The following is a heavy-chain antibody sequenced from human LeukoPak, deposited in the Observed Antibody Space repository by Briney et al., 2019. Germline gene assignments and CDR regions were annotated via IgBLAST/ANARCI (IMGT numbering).Heavy chain of an antibody. CDR1: GFTFSSYW. CDR2: IKQDGSEK. V-gene: IGHV3-7*01. D-gene: IGHD1-26*01. J-gene: IGHJ4*02. Sequence: GGSLRLSCAASGFTFSSYWMSWVRQAPGKGLEWVANIKQDGSEKYYVDSVKGRFTISRDNAKNSLYLQMNSLRAEDTAVYYCAREEHSGSYFGVVRYYFDYWGQGTLVTVSS. CDR3: AREEHSGSYFGVVRYYFDY.